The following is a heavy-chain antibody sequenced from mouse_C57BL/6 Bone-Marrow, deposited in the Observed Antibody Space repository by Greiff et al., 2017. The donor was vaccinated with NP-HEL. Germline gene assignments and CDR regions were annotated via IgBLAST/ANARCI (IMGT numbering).Heavy chain of an antibody. CDR1: GYTFTDYK. D-gene: IGHD1-1*01. CDR3: TRPVAYYYGSSYGWFAY. CDR2: IDPETGGT. J-gene: IGHJ3*01. V-gene: IGHV1-15*01. Sequence: VQLQQSGAELVRPGASVTLSCKASGYTFTDYKMHWVKQTPVHGLEWIGAIDPETGGTAYNQKFKGKAILTADKSSSTAYMELRSLTSEDSAVYYCTRPVAYYYGSSYGWFAYWGQGTLVTVSA.